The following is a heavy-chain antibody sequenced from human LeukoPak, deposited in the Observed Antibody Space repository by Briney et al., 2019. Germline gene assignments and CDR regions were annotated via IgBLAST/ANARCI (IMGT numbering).Heavy chain of an antibody. CDR3: AREKTVYYDSSGYPHYFDY. V-gene: IGHV3-9*01. CDR1: GFTFGDYA. Sequence: SLRLSCAASGFTFGDYAMHWVRQAPGKGLEWVSGISWNSGNIGYADSLKGRFTISKDNAKNSLYLQMNSLRAEDTAVYYCAREKTVYYDSSGYPHYFDYWGQGTLVTVSS. CDR2: ISWNSGNI. D-gene: IGHD3-22*01. J-gene: IGHJ4*02.